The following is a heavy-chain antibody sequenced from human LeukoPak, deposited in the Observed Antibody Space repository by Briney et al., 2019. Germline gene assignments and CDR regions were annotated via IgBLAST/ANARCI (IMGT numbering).Heavy chain of an antibody. CDR3: ARQDLSSAGMDV. J-gene: IGHJ6*02. D-gene: IGHD3-22*01. Sequence: MGIIYPGDSDTRYSPSFQGQVTISADKSISTAYLQWSSLKASDTAMYYCARQDLSSAGMDVWGQGTTVTVSS. CDR2: IYPGDSDT. V-gene: IGHV5-51*01.